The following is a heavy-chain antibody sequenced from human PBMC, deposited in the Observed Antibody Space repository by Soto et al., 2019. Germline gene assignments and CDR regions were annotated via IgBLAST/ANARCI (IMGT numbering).Heavy chain of an antibody. CDR2: INSDGGST. V-gene: IGHV3-74*01. CDR1: GFTFSSYW. J-gene: IGHJ6*02. Sequence: PGGSLRLSCAASGFTFSSYWMHWVRQAPGKGLVWVSRINSDGGSTSYADSVKGRFTISRDNAKNTLYLQMNSLRAEDTAVYYCARWDLKLGRYYYYGMDVWGQGTTVTVSS. D-gene: IGHD1-26*01. CDR3: ARWDLKLGRYYYYGMDV.